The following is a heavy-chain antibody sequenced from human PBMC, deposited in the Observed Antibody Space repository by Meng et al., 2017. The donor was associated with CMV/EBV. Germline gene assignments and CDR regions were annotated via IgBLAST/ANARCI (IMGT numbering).Heavy chain of an antibody. CDR1: GYTFTSYV. J-gene: IGHJ4*02. D-gene: IGHD1-26*01. CDR3: ARDRGGWELLYFDY. CDR2: ISAYNGNT. V-gene: IGHV1-18*01. Sequence: ASVTVSCKASGYTFTSYVITWVRQAPGQGLEGMGWISAYNGNTNYAQKLQGRVTMTTDTSTSTAYMELKSLRSDDTAVYYCARDRGGWELLYFDYWGQGTLVTVSS.